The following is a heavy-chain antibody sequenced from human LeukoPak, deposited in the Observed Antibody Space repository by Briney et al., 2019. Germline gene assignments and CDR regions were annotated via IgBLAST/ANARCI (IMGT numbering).Heavy chain of an antibody. CDR3: ARAYCSSTSCYTHFDY. CDR1: GYTFTSYC. D-gene: IGHD2-2*02. V-gene: IGHV1-46*01. J-gene: IGHJ4*02. CDR2: INPSGGST. Sequence: ASVKVSCKASGYTFTSYCMHWVRQAPGQGLEWMGIINPSGGSTSYAQKFQGRVTMTRDTSTSTVYMELSSLRSEDTAVYYCARAYCSSTSCYTHFDYWGQGTLVTVSS.